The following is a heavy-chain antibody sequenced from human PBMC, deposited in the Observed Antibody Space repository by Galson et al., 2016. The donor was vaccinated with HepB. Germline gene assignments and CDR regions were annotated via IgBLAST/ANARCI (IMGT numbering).Heavy chain of an antibody. CDR1: GGSINSNNW. J-gene: IGHJ4*02. CDR2: IYHSGST. CDR3: ARVVRDGNTSFYFDY. D-gene: IGHD5-24*01. Sequence: SETLSLTCAVSGGSINSNNWWSWVRQPPGKGLEWIGDIYHSGSTHYNPSLKSRITISVDESKNYFSLRLFSVTAADTAVFYCARVVRDGNTSFYFDYWGQGSLVTVSS. V-gene: IGHV4-4*02.